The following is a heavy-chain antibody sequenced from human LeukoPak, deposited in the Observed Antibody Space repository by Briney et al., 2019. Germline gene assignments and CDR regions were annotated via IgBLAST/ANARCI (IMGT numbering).Heavy chain of an antibody. Sequence: ASVKVSCKASGYTFTSYAMNWVRQAPGQGLEWMGWINTNTGNPTHAQGFTGRFVFSLDTSVSTAYLQISSLKAEDTAVYYCARDRDYHDSSGYYLWFDPWGQGTLVTVSS. CDR2: INTNTGNP. CDR3: ARDRDYHDSSGYYLWFDP. J-gene: IGHJ5*02. CDR1: GYTFTSYA. V-gene: IGHV7-4-1*02. D-gene: IGHD3-22*01.